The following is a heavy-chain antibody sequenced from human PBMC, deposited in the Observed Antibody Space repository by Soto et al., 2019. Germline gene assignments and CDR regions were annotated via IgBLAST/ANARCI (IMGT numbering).Heavy chain of an antibody. D-gene: IGHD2-15*01. V-gene: IGHV3-7*05. J-gene: IGHJ4*02. CDR3: VRDQGYCSGGSCYALFDY. CDR1: GFTFGIYW. CDR2: IKQDGSEE. Sequence: EVQLVESGGDLVQPGGSLRLSCAASGFTFGIYWMNWVRQAPGKGLEWVATIKQDGSEEYYADSVKGRFTISRDNAKNSLYVQMNNLRAEDTAVYYCVRDQGYCSGGSCYALFDYWGQGTLVTVSS.